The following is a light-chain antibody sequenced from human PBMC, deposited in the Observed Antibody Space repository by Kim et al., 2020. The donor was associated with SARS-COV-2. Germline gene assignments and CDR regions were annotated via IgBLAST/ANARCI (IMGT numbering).Light chain of an antibody. CDR3: QQLHSYPLT. CDR2: AAS. Sequence: IQLTQSPSSLSASVGDRVTITCRASQGISSDLAWYQQKPGKAPNLLIYAASTLQSGVPSRFSGSGSGTDFTLTISSLQPEDFATYSCQQLHSYPLTFGPETKMGIK. V-gene: IGKV1-9*01. J-gene: IGKJ3*01. CDR1: QGISSD.